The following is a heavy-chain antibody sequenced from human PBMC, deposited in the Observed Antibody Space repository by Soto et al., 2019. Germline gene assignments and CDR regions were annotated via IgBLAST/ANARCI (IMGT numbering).Heavy chain of an antibody. CDR1: GYSFTSYW. CDR3: ARLPYIVVVPAAKAEYFQH. Sequence: PGESRKISCKGSGYSFTSYWIGWVRQMPGKGLEWMGIIYPGDSDTRYSPSFQGQVTISADKSISTAYLQWSSLKASDTAMYYCARLPYIVVVPAAKAEYFQHWGQGTLVTVS. J-gene: IGHJ1*01. D-gene: IGHD2-2*01. V-gene: IGHV5-51*01. CDR2: IYPGDSDT.